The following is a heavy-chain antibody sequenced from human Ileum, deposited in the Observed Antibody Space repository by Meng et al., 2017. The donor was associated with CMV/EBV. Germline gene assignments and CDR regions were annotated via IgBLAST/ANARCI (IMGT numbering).Heavy chain of an antibody. D-gene: IGHD1-14*01. V-gene: IGHV6-1*01. J-gene: IGHJ5*02. CDR1: GDSVSSNSAA. CDR2: TYYRSKWYR. Sequence: LRLSCAISGDSVSSNSAAWNWIRQSPSRGLEWLGRTYYRSKWYREYAVSVKSRITINPDTSNNQFSLQLNSLTPEDTAIYYCARSSTRKFDPWGQGTLVTVSS. CDR3: ARSSTRKFDP.